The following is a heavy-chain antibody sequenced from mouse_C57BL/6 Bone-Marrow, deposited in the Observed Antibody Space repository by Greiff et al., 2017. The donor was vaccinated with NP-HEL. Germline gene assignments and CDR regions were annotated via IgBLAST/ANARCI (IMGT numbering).Heavy chain of an antibody. CDR2: IRSKSNNYAT. D-gene: IGHD3-2*02. J-gene: IGHJ2*01. Sequence: VQLKQSGGGLVQPKGSLKLSCAASGFSFNTYAMNWVRQAPGKGLEWVARIRSKSNNYATYYADSVKDRFTISRDDSESMLYLQMNNLKTEDTAMYYCVRGGLAQATPYYFDYWGQGTTLTVSS. V-gene: IGHV10-1*01. CDR1: GFSFNTYA. CDR3: VRGGLAQATPYYFDY.